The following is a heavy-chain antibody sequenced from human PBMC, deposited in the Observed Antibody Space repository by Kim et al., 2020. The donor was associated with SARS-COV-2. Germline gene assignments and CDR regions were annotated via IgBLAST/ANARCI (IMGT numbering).Heavy chain of an antibody. CDR2: SA. Sequence: SAYYAYPVKARFTISSDNSKSTLYLQRNSLRAGDTAVYYCAKYGVSGFDYCGQGTLVTVSS. V-gene: IGHV3-23*01. J-gene: IGHJ4*02. D-gene: IGHD1-26*01. CDR3: AKYGVSGFDY.